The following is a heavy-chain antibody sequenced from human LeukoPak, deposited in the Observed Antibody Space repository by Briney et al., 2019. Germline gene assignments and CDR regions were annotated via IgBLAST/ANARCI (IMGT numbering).Heavy chain of an antibody. CDR2: INHSGST. V-gene: IGHV4-34*01. Sequence: PSETLSLTCAVYGGSFSGYYWSWIRQPPGKGLVWIGEINHSGSTNYNPSLKSRVTISVDTSKNQFSLKLSSVTAADTAVYYCARRLLRSMTNLDYWGQGTLVTVSS. D-gene: IGHD4-11*01. J-gene: IGHJ4*02. CDR3: ARRLLRSMTNLDY. CDR1: GGSFSGYY.